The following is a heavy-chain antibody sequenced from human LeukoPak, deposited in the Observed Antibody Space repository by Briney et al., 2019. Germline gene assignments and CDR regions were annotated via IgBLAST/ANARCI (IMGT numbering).Heavy chain of an antibody. CDR1: GFTISDYY. D-gene: IGHD2-2*01. CDR2: ISSSGSTI. Sequence: GGSLRLSCAASGFTISDYYMSWIRQAPGKGLEWVSYISSSGSTIYYADSVKGRFTISRDNAKNSLYLQMNSLRAEDTAVYYCAIHCSSTSCYLALYYYYGMDVWGQGTTVTVSS. J-gene: IGHJ6*02. CDR3: AIHCSSTSCYLALYYYYGMDV. V-gene: IGHV3-11*01.